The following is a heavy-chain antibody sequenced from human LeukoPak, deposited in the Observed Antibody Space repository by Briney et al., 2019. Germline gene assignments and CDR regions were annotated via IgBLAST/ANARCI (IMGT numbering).Heavy chain of an antibody. CDR3: ARRSSNIAVASRKFDP. Sequence: SETLSLTCAVYGGSFSGYYWSWIRQPPGKGLEWIGEINHSGSTNYNPSLKSRVTISVDTSKNQFSLKLSSVTAADTAVYYCARRSSNIAVASRKFDPWGQGTLATVSS. D-gene: IGHD6-19*01. CDR2: INHSGST. V-gene: IGHV4-34*01. CDR1: GGSFSGYY. J-gene: IGHJ5*02.